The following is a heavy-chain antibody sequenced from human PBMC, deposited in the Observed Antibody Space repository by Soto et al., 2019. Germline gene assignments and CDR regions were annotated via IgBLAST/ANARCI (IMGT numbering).Heavy chain of an antibody. CDR3: AFSPEILRYFDWLSTPPFDY. V-gene: IGHV3-21*01. J-gene: IGHJ4*02. CDR2: ISSSSSYI. CDR1: GFTFSSYS. D-gene: IGHD3-9*01. Sequence: GGSLRLSCAASGFTFSSYSMNWVRQAPGKGLEWVSSISSSSSYIYYADSVKGRFTISRDNAKNSLYLQMNSLRAEDTAVYYFAFSPEILRYFDWLSTPPFDYWGQGTLVTVSS.